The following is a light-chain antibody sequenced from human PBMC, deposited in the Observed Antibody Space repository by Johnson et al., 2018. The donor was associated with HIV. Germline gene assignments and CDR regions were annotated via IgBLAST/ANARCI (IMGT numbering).Light chain of an antibody. CDR1: SSNIGNNY. J-gene: IGLJ1*01. Sequence: QPVLTQPPSVSAAPGQKVTISCSGSSSNIGNNYVSWYQQLTGTAPKLLIYENNKRPSGIPDRISGSKSGTSATLGIIGLQTGDEAAYYVGTWDSSLTSYVFGTGTKVTVL. CDR2: ENN. CDR3: GTWDSSLTSYV. V-gene: IGLV1-51*02.